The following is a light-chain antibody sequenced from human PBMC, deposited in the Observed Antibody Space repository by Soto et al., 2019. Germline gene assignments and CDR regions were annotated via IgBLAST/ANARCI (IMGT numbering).Light chain of an antibody. CDR2: HAS. CDR3: QQYDEHSIT. Sequence: DIQMTQSPSSLSASVGDRVTITCRASQSISSYLNWYQQKPGKAPNLLIYHASSLESGVPSRFSGSGSGTEFTLSISSLQPDDFGTYYCQQYDEHSITFGQGTRLEIK. J-gene: IGKJ5*01. CDR1: QSISSY. V-gene: IGKV1-5*01.